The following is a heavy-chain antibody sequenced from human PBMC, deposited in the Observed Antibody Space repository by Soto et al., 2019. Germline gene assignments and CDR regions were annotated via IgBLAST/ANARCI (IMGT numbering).Heavy chain of an antibody. J-gene: IGHJ3*02. V-gene: IGHV1-46*03. Sequence: QLHLVQSGAVVKKPGASVTVSCSASGYPVTAYYMHWVRQAPGRGLEWMGGINPATGAAKYTQTFRGRFAMTRCTSPYIVFKGLSGSESGNKAGFYGASGGGVGVAGSAAFDMWGQGTLVTVSS. D-gene: IGHD3-3*01. CDR1: GYPVTAYY. CDR2: INPATGAA. CDR3: ASGGGVGVAGSAAFDM.